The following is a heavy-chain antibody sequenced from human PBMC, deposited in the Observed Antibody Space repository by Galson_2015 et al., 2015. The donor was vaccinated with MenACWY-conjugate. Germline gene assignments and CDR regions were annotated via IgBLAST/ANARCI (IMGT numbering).Heavy chain of an antibody. V-gene: IGHV5-51*01. CDR1: GYSFDTYW. CDR3: ARREYDSRAYDKYFDY. J-gene: IGHJ4*02. CDR2: IYPADSDT. Sequence: QSGAEVKKPGESLRISCKGSGYSFDTYWIGWVRQMPGKGLEWMGIIYPADSDTTYSPSFQGHVTISADKSISTAYLQWSSLKASDTAMYYCARREYDSRAYDKYFDYWGQGTLVTVSS. D-gene: IGHD3-22*01.